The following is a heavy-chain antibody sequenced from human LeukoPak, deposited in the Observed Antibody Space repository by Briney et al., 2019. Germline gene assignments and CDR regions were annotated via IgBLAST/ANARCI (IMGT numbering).Heavy chain of an antibody. J-gene: IGHJ4*02. CDR2: ISSSSSYI. V-gene: IGHV3-21*01. Sequence: GGSLRRSWAASGFTCSSYSMNWVRQAPGKGLEWVSSISSSSSYIYYADSVKGRFTISRDNAKNSLYLQMNSLRAEDTAVYYCARDLWFGELFQPFDYWGQGTLVTVSS. D-gene: IGHD3-10*01. CDR3: ARDLWFGELFQPFDY. CDR1: GFTCSSYS.